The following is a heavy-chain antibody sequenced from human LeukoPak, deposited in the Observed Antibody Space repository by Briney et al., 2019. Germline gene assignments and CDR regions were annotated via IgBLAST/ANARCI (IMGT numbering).Heavy chain of an antibody. CDR2: INPNSGGT. CDR1: GYTFTGYY. CDR3: ARSPSSSWFHFDY. D-gene: IGHD6-13*01. V-gene: IGHV1-2*04. J-gene: IGHJ4*02. Sequence: ASVKVSCKASGYTFTGYYMHWVRQAPGQGLEWMGRINPNSGGTNYAQKFQGWVTMTRDTSISTAYMELSRLRSDDTAVYYCARSPSSSWFHFDYWGQGTLVTVSS.